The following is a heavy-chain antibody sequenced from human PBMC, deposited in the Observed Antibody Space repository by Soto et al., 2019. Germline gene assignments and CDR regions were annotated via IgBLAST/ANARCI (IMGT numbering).Heavy chain of an antibody. CDR3: ATMKGVSQYYYSGMDV. V-gene: IGHV1-69*12. CDR2: IIPMFGTA. J-gene: IGHJ6*02. CDR1: GGTFSSYA. Sequence: QVQLVQSGAEVKKPGSSVKVSCKASGGTFSSYAISWVRQAPGQGLEWMGGIIPMFGTADYAQKFQGRVTITADESTSTAYMELSSLRSDDTAVYYGATMKGVSQYYYSGMDVWGQGTTVTVSS. D-gene: IGHD3-16*01.